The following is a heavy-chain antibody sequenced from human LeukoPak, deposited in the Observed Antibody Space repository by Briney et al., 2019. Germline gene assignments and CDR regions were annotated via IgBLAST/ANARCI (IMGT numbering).Heavy chain of an antibody. Sequence: SVKVSCKASRGTFISYAISWVRQAPGQGLEGMGGIIPIFGTANYAQKFQGRVTITADKSKSTAYMEPSSLRSEDTAVYYCATLGYCSSTSCPMDYYYYYYMDVWGKGTTVTVSS. CDR3: ATLGYCSSTSCPMDYYYYYYMDV. D-gene: IGHD2-2*01. V-gene: IGHV1-69*06. CDR2: IIPIFGTA. CDR1: RGTFISYA. J-gene: IGHJ6*03.